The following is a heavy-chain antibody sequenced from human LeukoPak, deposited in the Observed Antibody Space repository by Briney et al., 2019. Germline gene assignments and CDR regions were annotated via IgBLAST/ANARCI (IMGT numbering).Heavy chain of an antibody. J-gene: IGHJ4*02. D-gene: IGHD3-16*02. V-gene: IGHV3-21*01. CDR2: ISSSSSYI. CDR1: GFTFSNYW. Sequence: GGSLRLSCEASGFTFSNYWMSWVRQAPGKGLEWVSSISSSSSYIYYADSVKGRFTISRDNAKNSLYLQMNSLRAEDTAVYYCARNYDYVWGSYRYTGTPYYFDYWGQGTLVTVSS. CDR3: ARNYDYVWGSYRYTGTPYYFDY.